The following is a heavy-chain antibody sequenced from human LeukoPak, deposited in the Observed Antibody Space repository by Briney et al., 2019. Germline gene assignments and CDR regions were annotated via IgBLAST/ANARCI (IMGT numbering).Heavy chain of an antibody. CDR1: GGSFSGYY. D-gene: IGHD4-17*01. CDR3: ARDQGTTGNDC. Sequence: KPSETLSLTCAVYGGSFSGYYWSWIRQPPGKGLEWIGEINHSGSTNYNPSPKSRVTISVDTSKNQFSLKLSSVTAADTAMYYCARDQGTTGNDCWGQGTLVTVSS. V-gene: IGHV4-34*01. CDR2: INHSGST. J-gene: IGHJ4*02.